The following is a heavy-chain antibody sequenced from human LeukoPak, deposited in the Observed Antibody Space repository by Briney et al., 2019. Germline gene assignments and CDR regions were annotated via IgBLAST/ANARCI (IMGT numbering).Heavy chain of an antibody. CDR1: GFTFSSYA. CDR2: ISYDGSNK. V-gene: IGHV3-30*04. D-gene: IGHD3-10*01. CDR3: ARGLLWFGELSRFDY. J-gene: IGHJ4*02. Sequence: PGRSLRLSCAASGFTFSSYAMHWVRQAPGKGLEWVAVISYDGSNKYYADSVKGRFTISRDNSKNTLYLQMNSLRAEDTAVYYCARGLLWFGELSRFDYWGQGALVTVSS.